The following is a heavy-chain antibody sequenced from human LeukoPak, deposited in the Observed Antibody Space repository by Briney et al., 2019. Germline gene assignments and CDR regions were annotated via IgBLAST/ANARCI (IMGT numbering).Heavy chain of an antibody. CDR3: ARDLLGVTTVLGY. Sequence: ASVKVSCRASGYTFTSYDINWVRQAIGQGLEWMGWMNPNSGNTGYAQKFQGRVTMTRNTSISTAYMELSSLRSEDTAVYYCARDLLGVTTVLGYWGQGTLVTVSS. CDR2: MNPNSGNT. CDR1: GYTFTSYD. D-gene: IGHD4-11*01. V-gene: IGHV1-8*01. J-gene: IGHJ4*02.